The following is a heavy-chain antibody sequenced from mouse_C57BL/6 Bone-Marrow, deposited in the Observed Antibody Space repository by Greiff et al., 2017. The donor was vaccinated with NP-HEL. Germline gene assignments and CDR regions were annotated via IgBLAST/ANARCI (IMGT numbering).Heavy chain of an antibody. CDR3: ARRDYPYYYGSYYCDY. CDR1: GYTFTSYG. D-gene: IGHD1-1*01. CDR2: IYPRSGNT. J-gene: IGHJ2*01. V-gene: IGHV1-81*01. Sequence: VQLQQSGAELARPGASVKLSCKASGYTFTSYGISWVKQRTGQGLEWIGEIYPRSGNTYYNEKFKGKATLTADKSSSTAYMELRSLTSEDSAVYFGARRDYPYYYGSYYCDYWGQGTTLTVSS.